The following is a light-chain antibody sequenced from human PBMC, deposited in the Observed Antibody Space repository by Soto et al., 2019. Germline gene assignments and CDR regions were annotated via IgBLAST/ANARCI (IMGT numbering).Light chain of an antibody. CDR1: QSVLYSSNNKKY. Sequence: DIVMTQSPDSLAVSLGERATIHCKSSQSVLYSSNNKKYLAWYQQKPGQPPKLLIYWASTRESGVPDRFSGSWSGTDFTLTISSLQAEDVAVYYCQQYYSTPYTFGQGTKLEIK. V-gene: IGKV4-1*01. CDR2: WAS. J-gene: IGKJ2*01. CDR3: QQYYSTPYT.